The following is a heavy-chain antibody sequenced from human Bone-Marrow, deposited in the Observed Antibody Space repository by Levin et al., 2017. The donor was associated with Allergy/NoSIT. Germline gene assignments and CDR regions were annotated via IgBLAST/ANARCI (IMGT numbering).Heavy chain of an antibody. V-gene: IGHV2-5*01. Sequence: SGPTLVKPTQTLTLTCSVSGFSVTSDGVGVAWIRQPPGKALEWLAIFYWTDDKRYSPSLTNRLTITKDTSKNQVVLTMTNMDPVDTATYYCARWGTTLSSHVASRFHWFDPWGQGILVTVSS. D-gene: IGHD2/OR15-2a*01. CDR3: ARWGTTLSSHVASRFHWFDP. CDR2: FYWTDDK. CDR1: GFSVTSDGVG. J-gene: IGHJ5*02.